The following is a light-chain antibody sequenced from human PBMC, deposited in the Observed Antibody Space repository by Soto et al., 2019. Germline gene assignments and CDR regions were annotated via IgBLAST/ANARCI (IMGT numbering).Light chain of an antibody. V-gene: IGLV2-14*03. CDR3: SSYTSSNTVL. CDR1: SSDVGAYNY. CDR2: DVT. Sequence: QSALTQPASVSGSPGQSITISCTGTSSDVGAYNYVSWFQQYSGKAPKLIVYDVTNRPSGVPDRFSGSKSGSTASLIISGLQAEDEADYYCSSYTSSNTVLFGGGTKLTVL. J-gene: IGLJ2*01.